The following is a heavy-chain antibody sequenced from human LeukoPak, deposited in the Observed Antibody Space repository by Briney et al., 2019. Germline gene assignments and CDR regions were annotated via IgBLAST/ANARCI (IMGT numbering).Heavy chain of an antibody. J-gene: IGHJ6*03. Sequence: GGSLRLSCAASGFTFSSYTMNWVRQAPGKGLVWVSSISSGSTYIFYGDSVKGRFTTSRDNAKNSLYLQMNSLRAEDTAVYYCARQRNHMDVWGKGTTVTVSS. D-gene: IGHD2/OR15-2a*01. CDR1: GFTFSSYT. CDR3: ARQRNHMDV. V-gene: IGHV3-21*01. CDR2: ISSGSTYI.